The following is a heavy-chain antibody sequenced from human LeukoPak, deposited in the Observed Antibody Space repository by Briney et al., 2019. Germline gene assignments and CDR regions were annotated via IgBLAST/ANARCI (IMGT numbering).Heavy chain of an antibody. CDR3: ARDLTDYGDYDDAFDY. Sequence: GGSLRLSCAASGFTFSSYGMHWVRQAPGKGLEWVAVIWYDGRNKYYADSVKGRFTISRDNSKNTLYLQMNSLRAEDTAVYYCARDLTDYGDYDDAFDYWGQGTLVTVSS. J-gene: IGHJ4*02. D-gene: IGHD4-17*01. CDR1: GFTFSSYG. V-gene: IGHV3-33*01. CDR2: IWYDGRNK.